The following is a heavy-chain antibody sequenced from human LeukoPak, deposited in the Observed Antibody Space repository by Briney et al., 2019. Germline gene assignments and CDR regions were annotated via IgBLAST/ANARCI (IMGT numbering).Heavy chain of an antibody. Sequence: PSETLSLTCTVSGGSISSYYWSWIRQPPGKGLEWIGYIYYSGSTNYNPSLKSRVTISVDTSKNQFSLKLSSVTAADTAVYYGARSRITIFGVATNPPDYWGQGTLVTVSS. CDR2: IYYSGST. D-gene: IGHD3-3*01. CDR3: ARSRITIFGVATNPPDY. CDR1: GGSISSYY. V-gene: IGHV4-59*01. J-gene: IGHJ4*02.